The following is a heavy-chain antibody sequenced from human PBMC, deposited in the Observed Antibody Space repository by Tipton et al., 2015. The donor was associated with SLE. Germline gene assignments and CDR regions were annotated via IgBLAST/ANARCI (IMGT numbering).Heavy chain of an antibody. CDR2: INHSGST. CDR1: GGSISSYY. CDR3: ARVDCITTSCRQVFHF. V-gene: IGHV4-34*01. Sequence: LRLSCTVSGGSISSYYWSWIRQPPGKGLEWIGEINHSGSTNFNPSLKSRVTISVDTSKNQFSLKLSSVTAADMAVYFCARVDCITTSCRQVFHFWGQGTLVTVSS. D-gene: IGHD2-2*01. J-gene: IGHJ4*02.